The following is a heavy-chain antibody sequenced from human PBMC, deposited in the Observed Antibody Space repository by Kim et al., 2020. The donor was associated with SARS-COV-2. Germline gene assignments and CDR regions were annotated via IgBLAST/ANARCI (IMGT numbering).Heavy chain of an antibody. D-gene: IGHD3-22*01. V-gene: IGHV4-34*01. CDR1: GGSFSGYY. J-gene: IGHJ2*01. CDR3: ARPEWLLLRKDWYFDL. Sequence: SETLSLTCAVYGGSFSGYYWSWIRQPPGKGLEWIGEINHSGSTNYNPSLKSRVTISVDTSKNQFSLKLSSVTAADTAVYYCARPEWLLLRKDWYFDLWGRGTLGTVSS. CDR2: INHSGST.